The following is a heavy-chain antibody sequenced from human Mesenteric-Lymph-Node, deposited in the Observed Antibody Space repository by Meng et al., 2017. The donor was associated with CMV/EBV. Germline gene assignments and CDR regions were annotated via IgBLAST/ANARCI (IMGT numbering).Heavy chain of an antibody. Sequence: GESLKISCAASGFTVSSNYMSWVRQAPGKGLEWVSGISSSGGSTSYADSVRGRFTISRDNSKNTLSLQIDSLRAEDTAVYYCAKSQRSGYSPLYYFDYWGQGTLVTVSS. CDR2: ISSSGGST. CDR1: GFTVSSNY. D-gene: IGHD3-22*01. J-gene: IGHJ4*02. V-gene: IGHV3-23*01. CDR3: AKSQRSGYSPLYYFDY.